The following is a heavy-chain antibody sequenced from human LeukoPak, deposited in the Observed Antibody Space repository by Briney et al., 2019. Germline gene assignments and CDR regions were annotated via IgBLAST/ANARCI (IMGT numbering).Heavy chain of an antibody. Sequence: PGGSLRLSCAASGFTFSNYAMHWVRQAPGKGLEWVAVISFDATKEYFGKSVKGRFTISRDNSKATLYLQMRRLRIEDTALYFCARFKVGTNTTQKNAFDIWGRGTVVAVSS. CDR2: ISFDATKE. D-gene: IGHD1-1*01. J-gene: IGHJ3*02. V-gene: IGHV3-30*15. CDR1: GFTFSNYA. CDR3: ARFKVGTNTTQKNAFDI.